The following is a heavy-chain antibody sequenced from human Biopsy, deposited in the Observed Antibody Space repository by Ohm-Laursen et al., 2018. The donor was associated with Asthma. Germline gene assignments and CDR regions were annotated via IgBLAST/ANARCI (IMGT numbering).Heavy chain of an antibody. V-gene: IGHV3-7*01. CDR2: IKHDGSEK. D-gene: IGHD3-3*02. CDR3: PRTFHFWSPYHAEHFQL. CDR1: GFTFGHYW. Sequence: SLRLSCAASGFTFGHYWMSWVRQVPGKGLEWVANIKHDGSEKNHVDSLKGRFTISRDNAKNSLYLQMNSLRAEDTAVYYCPRTFHFWSPYHAEHFQLWGQGTLVTVSS. J-gene: IGHJ1*01.